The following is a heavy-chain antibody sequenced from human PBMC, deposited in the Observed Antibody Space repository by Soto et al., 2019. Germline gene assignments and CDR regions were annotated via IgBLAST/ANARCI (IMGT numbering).Heavy chain of an antibody. D-gene: IGHD3-16*01. CDR1: GDSLSYSG. J-gene: IGHJ6*03. CDR3: GSVKYYYMDA. V-gene: IGHV1-18*01. Sequence: QLQLEQSGGEVKKPGASMKVSCKASGDSLSYSGVTWVRQAPGQGLEWMGWVGAYSGDTRYSQKFQGRVTVSAATSTATAYMELRNLRSDDTATYSCGSVKYYYMDAWGTGTTVTVSS. CDR2: VGAYSGDT.